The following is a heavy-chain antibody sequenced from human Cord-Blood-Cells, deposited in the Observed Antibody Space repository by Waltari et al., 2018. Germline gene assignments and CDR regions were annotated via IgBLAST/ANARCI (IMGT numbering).Heavy chain of an antibody. Sequence: EVQLVETGGGLIQPGGSLRLSCAASGFPVSSTNLSWVRQAPGKGLEWVSVIYSGGSTYYADSVKGRFTISRDNSKNTLYLQMNSLRAEDTAVYYCAREGERGAFDIWGQGTMVTVSS. CDR1: GFPVSSTN. CDR2: IYSGGST. D-gene: IGHD1-1*01. J-gene: IGHJ3*02. V-gene: IGHV3-53*02. CDR3: AREGERGAFDI.